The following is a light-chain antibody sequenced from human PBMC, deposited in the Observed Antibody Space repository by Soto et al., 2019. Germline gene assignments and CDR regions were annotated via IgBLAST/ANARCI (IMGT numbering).Light chain of an antibody. Sequence: QSALTQPASVSGSPGQSITISCSGSSSDIGAYDYVSWYQQHPGKAPKLLIYEVTSRPSGVSHRFSGSKSGNTASLTISGLQAEDEADYYCSSYTSSSTLVFGGGTKLTVL. J-gene: IGLJ2*01. CDR1: SSDIGAYDY. CDR3: SSYTSSSTLV. V-gene: IGLV2-14*01. CDR2: EVT.